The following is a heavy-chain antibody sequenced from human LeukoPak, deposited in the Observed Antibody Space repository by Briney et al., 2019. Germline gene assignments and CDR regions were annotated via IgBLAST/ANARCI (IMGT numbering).Heavy chain of an antibody. CDR3: ARGVYIAAAQYAY. CDR1: GGSFSGYY. Sequence: SETLSLTCAVYGGSFSGYYWSWIRQPPGKGLEWIGYIYYSGTTNYNPSLKSRVTISVDTSKNQFSLKLSSVTAADTAVYYCARGVYIAAAQYAYWGQGTLVTVS. V-gene: IGHV4-59*01. D-gene: IGHD6-13*01. J-gene: IGHJ4*02. CDR2: IYYSGTT.